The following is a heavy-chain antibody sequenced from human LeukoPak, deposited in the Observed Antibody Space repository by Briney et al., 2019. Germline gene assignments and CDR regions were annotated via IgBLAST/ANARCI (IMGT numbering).Heavy chain of an antibody. D-gene: IGHD3-22*01. V-gene: IGHV3-33*01. CDR3: ARGVSYDISGYYLDY. J-gene: IGHJ4*02. Sequence: GRSLRLSCAASGFTFSSYGMHWVRQAPGKGLEWVAVIWYDGSNKYYADSVKGRFTISRDNSKNTLYLQMNSLRAEDTAVYYCARGVSYDISGYYLDYWGQGTLVTVSS. CDR2: IWYDGSNK. CDR1: GFTFSSYG.